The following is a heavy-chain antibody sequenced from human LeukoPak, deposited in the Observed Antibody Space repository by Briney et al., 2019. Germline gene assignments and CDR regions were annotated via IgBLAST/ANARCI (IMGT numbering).Heavy chain of an antibody. CDR3: ARDLFFPYYYGSGSYYAPFDY. V-gene: IGHV3-48*03. CDR1: GFTFSSYE. D-gene: IGHD3-10*01. J-gene: IGHJ4*02. Sequence: GGSLRLSCAASGFTFSSYEMNWVRQAPGKGLEWVSYISSSGSTIYYADSVKGRFTISRDNAKNSLYLQMNSLRAEDTAVYYCARDLFFPYYYGSGSYYAPFDYWGQGTLVTVSS. CDR2: ISSSGSTI.